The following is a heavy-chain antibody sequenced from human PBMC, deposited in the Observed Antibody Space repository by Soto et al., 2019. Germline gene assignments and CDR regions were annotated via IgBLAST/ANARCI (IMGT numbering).Heavy chain of an antibody. CDR3: ARGYCGGDCYPFDY. CDR1: GGSISSYY. V-gene: IGHV4-59*01. CDR2: IYYSGST. J-gene: IGHJ4*02. Sequence: SETLSLTCTVSGGSISSYYCSWIRQPPGKGLEWIGYIYYSGSTNYNPSLKSRVTISVDTSKNQFSLKLSSVTAADTAVYYCARGYCGGDCYPFDYWGQGTQVTVSS. D-gene: IGHD2-21*02.